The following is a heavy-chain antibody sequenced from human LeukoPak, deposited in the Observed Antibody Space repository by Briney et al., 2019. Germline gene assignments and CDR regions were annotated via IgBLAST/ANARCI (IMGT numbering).Heavy chain of an antibody. CDR1: GGSSSSSSYY. J-gene: IGHJ4*02. Sequence: PSETLSLTCTVSGGSSSSSSYYWGWIRQPPGKGLEWIGSIYYSGSTYYNPSLKSRVTISVDTSKNQFSLKLSSVTAADTAVYYCARHGYRPLWEFDYWGQGTLVTVSS. CDR3: ARHGYRPLWEFDY. D-gene: IGHD1-26*01. V-gene: IGHV4-39*01. CDR2: IYYSGST.